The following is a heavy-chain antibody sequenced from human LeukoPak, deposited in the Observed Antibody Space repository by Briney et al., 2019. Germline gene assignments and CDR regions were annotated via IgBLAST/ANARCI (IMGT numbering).Heavy chain of an antibody. CDR1: GGSISSSSYY. D-gene: IGHD2-15*01. V-gene: IGHV4-39*07. J-gene: IGHJ3*02. CDR3: ARDCSGGSCYGAFDI. CDR2: IYYSGST. Sequence: PSETLSLTCTVSGGSISSSSYYWGWIRQPPGKGLEWIGSIYYSGSTYYNPSLKSRITISVDTSENRFSLKLSSVTATDTAVYYCARDCSGGSCYGAFDIWGQGT.